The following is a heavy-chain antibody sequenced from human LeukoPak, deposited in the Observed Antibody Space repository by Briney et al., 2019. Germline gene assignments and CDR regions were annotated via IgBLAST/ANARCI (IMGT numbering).Heavy chain of an antibody. V-gene: IGHV4-34*01. D-gene: IGHD3-22*01. J-gene: IGHJ6*02. Sequence: SETLSLTCAVYGGSFSGYYWIWIRQPPGKGLEWIGEINHSGSTNYNPSLKSRVTISVDTSKNQFSLKLSSVTAADTAVYYCARDSSGYHYYYYYGMDVWGQGTTVTVSS. CDR2: INHSGST. CDR3: ARDSSGYHYYYYYGMDV. CDR1: GGSFSGYY.